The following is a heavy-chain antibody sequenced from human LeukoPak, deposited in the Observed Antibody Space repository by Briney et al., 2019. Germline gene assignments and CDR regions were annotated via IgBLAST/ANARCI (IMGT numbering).Heavy chain of an antibody. Sequence: ASVKVSCKASGYTFTGYYMHWVRQAPGQGLEWMGWINPNSGGTNYAQKFQGRVTMTRDTSISTAYMELSRLRSDDTAVYYCARDAGGGVPAAISGWFDHWGQGTLVTVSS. J-gene: IGHJ5*02. CDR1: GYTFTGYY. CDR2: INPNSGGT. CDR3: ARDAGGGVPAAISGWFDH. D-gene: IGHD2-2*01. V-gene: IGHV1-2*02.